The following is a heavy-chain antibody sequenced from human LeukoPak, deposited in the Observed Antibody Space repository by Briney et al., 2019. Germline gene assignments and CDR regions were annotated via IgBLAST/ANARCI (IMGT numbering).Heavy chain of an antibody. CDR1: GFTFSSYW. CDR2: INHNGNVN. D-gene: IGHD3-22*01. CDR3: ARWYTYYYDSSGSIDY. J-gene: IGHJ4*02. Sequence: GGSLRLSCAASGFTFSSYWMNWARQAPGKGLEWVASINHNGNVNYYVDSVKGRFTISRDNAKNSLYLQMSNLRAEDTAVYYCARWYTYYYDSSGSIDYWGQGTLVTVSS. V-gene: IGHV3-7*03.